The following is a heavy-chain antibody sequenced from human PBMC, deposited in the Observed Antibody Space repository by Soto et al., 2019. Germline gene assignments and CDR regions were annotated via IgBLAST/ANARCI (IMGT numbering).Heavy chain of an antibody. CDR3: ARGTVVTRDYYYYGMDV. V-gene: IGHV1-69*01. D-gene: IGHD2-15*01. CDR2: IIPIFGTA. Sequence: QVQLVQSGAEVKKPGSSVKVSYKASGGTFSSYAISWVRQAPGQGLEWMGGIIPIFGTANYAQKFQGRVTITADESTSTAYMELSSLRSEDTAVYYCARGTVVTRDYYYYGMDVWGQGTTVTVSS. J-gene: IGHJ6*02. CDR1: GGTFSSYA.